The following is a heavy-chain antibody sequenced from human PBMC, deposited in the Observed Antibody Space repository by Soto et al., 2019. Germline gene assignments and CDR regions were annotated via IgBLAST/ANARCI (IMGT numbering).Heavy chain of an antibody. Sequence: GGSLRLSCAASGFTFSSYWMSWVRQAPGKGLEWVANIKQDGSEKYYVDSVKGRFTISRDNAKNSLYLQMNSLRAEDTAVYYCARIILGKSGGCMDVWGQGTTVTVSS. CDR2: IKQDGSEK. CDR3: ARIILGKSGGCMDV. CDR1: GFTFSSYW. J-gene: IGHJ6*02. V-gene: IGHV3-7*05. D-gene: IGHD2-15*01.